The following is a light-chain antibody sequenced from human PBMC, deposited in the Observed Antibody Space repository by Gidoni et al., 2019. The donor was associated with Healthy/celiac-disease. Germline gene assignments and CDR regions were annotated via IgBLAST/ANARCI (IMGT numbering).Light chain of an antibody. CDR2: GAS. V-gene: IGKV3-20*01. CDR1: QSVSSSY. J-gene: IGKJ1*01. Sequence: EIVLTQYPVTLSLSPGERATLSCRASQSVSSSYLAWYQQKPGKAPRLLIYGASSRATGIPDRFSGSGAGTDFTLTISRLEPEDFAVDYGQQYGRSPWTFGQGTKVESK. CDR3: QQYGRSPWT.